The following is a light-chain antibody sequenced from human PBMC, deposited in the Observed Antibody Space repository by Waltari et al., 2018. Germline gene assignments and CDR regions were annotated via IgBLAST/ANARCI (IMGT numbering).Light chain of an antibody. CDR2: EVS. Sequence: QSALTQPPSASGSPGQSVTISCTGTSSDIGGYNYVSWYQQHPGKAPKRMMYEVSKRPSGVPDRFSGSKSGNTASLTVSGLQAEDEADYYCSSYADSNNLVFGGGTKLTVL. CDR1: SSDIGGYNY. CDR3: SSYADSNNLV. V-gene: IGLV2-8*01. J-gene: IGLJ2*01.